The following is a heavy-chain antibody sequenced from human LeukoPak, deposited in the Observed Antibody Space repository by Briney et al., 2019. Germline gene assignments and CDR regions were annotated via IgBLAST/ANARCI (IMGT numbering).Heavy chain of an antibody. D-gene: IGHD6-19*01. J-gene: IGHJ5*02. CDR3: ARDLHSSGWYWFDP. V-gene: IGHV4-31*03. CDR2: ISYSGST. Sequence: SQTLSLTCTVSSASISSGGYYWSWIRQHPGKGLEWIGYISYSGSTYYKPSLRSRLTISVDTSKNQFSPKLSSVTAADTAVYYCARDLHSSGWYWFDPWGQGTLVIVSS. CDR1: SASISSGGYY.